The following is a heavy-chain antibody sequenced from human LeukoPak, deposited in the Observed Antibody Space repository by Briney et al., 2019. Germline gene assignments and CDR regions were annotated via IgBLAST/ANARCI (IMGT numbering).Heavy chain of an antibody. CDR1: GYSISSGYY. CDR3: AREDFFFGGNSDY. Sequence: SETLSLTCTVSGYSISSGYYWGWIRQPPGKGLEWIGSIYHSGSTYYTPSLKSRVTISVDTSKNQFSLKLSSVTAADTAVYYWAREDFFFGGNSDYWGQGTLVTVSS. CDR2: IYHSGST. V-gene: IGHV4-38-2*02. D-gene: IGHD4-23*01. J-gene: IGHJ4*02.